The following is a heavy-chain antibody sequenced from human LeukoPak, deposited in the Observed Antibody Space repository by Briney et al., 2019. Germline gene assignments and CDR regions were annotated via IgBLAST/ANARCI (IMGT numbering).Heavy chain of an antibody. J-gene: IGHJ6*02. Sequence: GGSLRLSCAASGFTVSSNYMSWVRQAPGKGLEWVSVIYSGGSTNYADSVKGRFTISRDNSKNTLYLQMNSLRAEDTAVYYCASKSGYHYGSGSYYPDVWGQGTTVTVSS. CDR3: ASKSGYHYGSGSYYPDV. CDR2: IYSGGST. D-gene: IGHD3-10*01. V-gene: IGHV3-66*01. CDR1: GFTVSSNY.